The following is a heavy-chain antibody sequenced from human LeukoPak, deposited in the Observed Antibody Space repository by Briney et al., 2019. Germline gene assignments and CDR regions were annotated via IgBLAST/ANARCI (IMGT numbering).Heavy chain of an antibody. D-gene: IGHD5-18*01. V-gene: IGHV1-46*01. CDR3: ARARIIPYSYGPSYGMDV. J-gene: IGHJ6*02. CDR2: IDPSGGST. Sequence: ASVKVSCKASRYTFTSYYMHWLRQAPGQGLEWMGIIDPSGGSTSYAQKFQGRVTMTRDTSTSTVYMELSSLRSEDTAVYYCARARIIPYSYGPSYGMDVWGQGTTVTVSS. CDR1: RYTFTSYY.